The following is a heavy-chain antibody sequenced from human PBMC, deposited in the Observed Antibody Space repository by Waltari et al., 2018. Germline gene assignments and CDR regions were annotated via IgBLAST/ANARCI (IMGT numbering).Heavy chain of an antibody. CDR2: IWYDGSNK. J-gene: IGHJ3*02. CDR3: ARVGLAAAGLDAFDI. CDR1: GFTFSRYG. Sequence: QVQLVESGGGVVQPGRSLRLSCAASGFTFSRYGMHWVRQAPGKGLEWVAVIWYDGSNKYYAASVKGRFTISRDNSKNTLYLQMNSLRAEDTAVYYCARVGLAAAGLDAFDIWGQGTMVTVSS. V-gene: IGHV3-33*01. D-gene: IGHD6-13*01.